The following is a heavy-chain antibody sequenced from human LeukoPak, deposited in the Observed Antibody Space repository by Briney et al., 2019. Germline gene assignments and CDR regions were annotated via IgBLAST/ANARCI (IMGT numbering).Heavy chain of an antibody. J-gene: IGHJ6*02. V-gene: IGHV3-13*01. CDR3: ARGGITFGGVIVLGMDV. CDR1: GFTFSSYD. Sequence: GGSLRPSCAASGFTFSSYDMHWVRQATGKGLEWVSAIGTAGDTYYPGSVKGRFTISRENAKNSLYLQMNSLRAGDTAVYYCARGGITFGGVIVLGMDVWGQGTTVTVSS. D-gene: IGHD3-16*02. CDR2: IGTAGDT.